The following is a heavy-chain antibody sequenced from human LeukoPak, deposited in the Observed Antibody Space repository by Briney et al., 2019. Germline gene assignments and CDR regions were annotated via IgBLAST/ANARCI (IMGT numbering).Heavy chain of an antibody. CDR1: GFTFSSYG. D-gene: IGHD4-17*01. CDR3: AKVGGYGDYDDAFDI. CDR2: ISYDGSNK. Sequence: PGGSLRLSCAASGFTFSSYGMHWVRQAPGKGLEWVAVISYDGSNKYYADSVKGRFTISRDNSKNTLYLQMNSLRAEDTAVYYCAKVGGYGDYDDAFDIWGQGTMVTVSS. V-gene: IGHV3-30*18. J-gene: IGHJ3*02.